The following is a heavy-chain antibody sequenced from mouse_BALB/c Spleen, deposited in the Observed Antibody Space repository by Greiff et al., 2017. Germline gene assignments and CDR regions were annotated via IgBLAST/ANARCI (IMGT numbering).Heavy chain of an antibody. CDR2: INSNGGST. CDR1: GFTFSSYG. J-gene: IGHJ2*01. CDR3: ARQLGLFFDY. D-gene: IGHD3-1*01. V-gene: IGHV5-6-3*01. Sequence: EVMLVESGGGLVKPGGSLKLSCAASGFTFSSYGMSWVRQTPDKRLELVATINSNGGSTYYPDSVKGRFTISRDNAKNTLYLQMSSLKSEDTAMYYCARQLGLFFDYWGQGTTLTVSS.